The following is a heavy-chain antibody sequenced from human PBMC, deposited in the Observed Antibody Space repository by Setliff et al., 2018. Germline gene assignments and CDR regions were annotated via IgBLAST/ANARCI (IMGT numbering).Heavy chain of an antibody. J-gene: IGHJ4*01. CDR2: IRHDGNNK. CDR1: GFTFSSYG. D-gene: IGHD7-27*01. CDR3: AGVHWTTNWFLHY. Sequence: GGSLRLSCAASGFTFSSYGLHWVRQAPGKGLEWVTFIRHDGNNKYYSDSVKGRFTISRDNSKKILYLDMNSLRPEDTAVYYCAGVHWTTNWFLHYWGQGTLVTVSS. V-gene: IGHV3-30*02.